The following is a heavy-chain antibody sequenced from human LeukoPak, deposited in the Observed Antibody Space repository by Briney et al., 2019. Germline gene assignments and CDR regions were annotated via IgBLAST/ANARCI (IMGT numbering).Heavy chain of an antibody. V-gene: IGHV3-30*18. CDR1: GFTFSSFG. D-gene: IGHD4-17*01. CDR2: ISFDGSDQ. J-gene: IGHJ1*01. CDR3: AKAHPPTVTTEEGEYLQH. Sequence: GGSLRLSCAASGFTFSSFGMHWVRQAPGQGLEWVAVISFDGSDQYYADSVKGRFTIYRDNFKNTVYPQMNSLRDEETAVYYCAKAHPPTVTTEEGEYLQHWGQGTLVTVSS.